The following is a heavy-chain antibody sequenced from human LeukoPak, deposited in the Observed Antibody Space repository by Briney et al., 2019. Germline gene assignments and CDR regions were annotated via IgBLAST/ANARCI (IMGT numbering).Heavy chain of an antibody. CDR1: GYTFTGYH. Sequence: ASVTVSCKASGYTFTGYHMHWVRQAPGQGLEWMGRINPNSGDTNYAQKFQGRVPMTRDTSISTAYVELSRLRSDDTAVYYCARDYCSSTSCLFDYWGQGTLVTVSS. V-gene: IGHV1-2*06. J-gene: IGHJ4*02. CDR3: ARDYCSSTSCLFDY. D-gene: IGHD2-2*01. CDR2: INPNSGDT.